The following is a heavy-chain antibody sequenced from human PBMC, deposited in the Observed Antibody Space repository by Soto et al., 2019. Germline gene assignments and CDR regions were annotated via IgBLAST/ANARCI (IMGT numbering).Heavy chain of an antibody. V-gene: IGHV1-18*04. J-gene: IGHJ4*02. D-gene: IGHD6-19*01. CDR1: GYTFTSYG. CDR2: ISAYNGNT. CDR3: ARDARGAVAGTFDY. Sequence: GASVKVSCKASGYTFTSYGISWVRQAPGQGLEWMGWISAYNGNTNYAQKLQGRVTMTTDTSTSTAYMELRSLRSDDTAVYYCARDARGAVAGTFDYWGQGTLVTVSS.